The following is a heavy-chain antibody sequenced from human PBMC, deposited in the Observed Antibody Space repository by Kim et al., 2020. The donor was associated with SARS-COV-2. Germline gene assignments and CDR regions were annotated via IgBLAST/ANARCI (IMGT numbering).Heavy chain of an antibody. CDR3: ERDGQVGATTGLDY. V-gene: IGHV3-33*01. J-gene: IGHJ4*02. D-gene: IGHD1-26*01. Sequence: YAGPGKARFPSARDNSKNSLYLTMNSLRAEDTAVYYCERDGQVGATTGLDYWGQGTLVTVSS.